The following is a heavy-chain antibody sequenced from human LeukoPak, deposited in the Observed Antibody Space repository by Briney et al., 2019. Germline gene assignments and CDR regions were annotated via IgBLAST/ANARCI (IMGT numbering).Heavy chain of an antibody. Sequence: SETLSLTCTVSNGSISSDTYFWSWIRQPAGEGLEWIGRIHTSGSTNYNPSLKSRVTMSVDTSKNQFSLKLSSVTAADTAVYYCARDRYYYDSSGSVFDYWGQGTLVTVSS. CDR2: IHTSGST. CDR3: ARDRYYYDSSGSVFDY. CDR1: NGSISSDTYF. V-gene: IGHV4-61*02. D-gene: IGHD3-22*01. J-gene: IGHJ4*02.